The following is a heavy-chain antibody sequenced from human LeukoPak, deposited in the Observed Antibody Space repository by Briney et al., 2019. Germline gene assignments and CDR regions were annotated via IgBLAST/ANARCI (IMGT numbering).Heavy chain of an antibody. Sequence: ASVKVSCKASGYTFTSYYMHWVRQAPGQGLEWMGIINPSGGGTNYAQKFQGRVTMTRDTSISTAYMELSRLRSDDTAVYYCARDYYDSSGYYVDYWGQGTLVTVSS. CDR3: ARDYYDSSGYYVDY. CDR2: INPSGGGT. V-gene: IGHV1-2*02. CDR1: GYTFTSYY. D-gene: IGHD3-22*01. J-gene: IGHJ4*02.